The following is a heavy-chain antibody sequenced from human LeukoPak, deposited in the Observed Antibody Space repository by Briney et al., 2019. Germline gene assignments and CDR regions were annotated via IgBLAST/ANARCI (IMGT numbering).Heavy chain of an antibody. V-gene: IGHV3-30-3*01. Sequence: GGSLRLSCVVSEFTIRSYWMSWVRQAPGKGLEWVAVISYDGSNKYYADSVKGRFTISRDNSKNTLYLQMNSLRAEDTAVYYCARDFRDQLLSSYYYGMDVWGQGTTVTVSS. CDR2: ISYDGSNK. CDR1: EFTIRSYW. J-gene: IGHJ6*02. CDR3: ARDFRDQLLSSYYYGMDV. D-gene: IGHD2-2*01.